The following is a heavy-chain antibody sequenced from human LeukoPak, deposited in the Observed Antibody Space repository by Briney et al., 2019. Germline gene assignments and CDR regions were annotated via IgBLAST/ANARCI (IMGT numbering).Heavy chain of an antibody. CDR2: IYHSGST. V-gene: IGHV4-38-2*02. CDR3: ARDRLRWPKIDY. CDR1: GFTFSSYA. Sequence: GSLRLSCAASGFTFSSYAMSWVRQAPGKGLEWIGSIYHSGSTYYNPSLKSRVTISVDTSKNQFSLKLNSVTAADTAVYYCARDRLRWPKIDYWGQGTLVTVSS. J-gene: IGHJ4*02. D-gene: IGHD4-23*01.